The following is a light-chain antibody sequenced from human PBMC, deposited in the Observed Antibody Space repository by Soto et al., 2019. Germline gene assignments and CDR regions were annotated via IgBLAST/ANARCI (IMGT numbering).Light chain of an antibody. J-gene: IGKJ1*01. Sequence: DIQMTQSPSTLSVSVGDRVTITCRASQSISSWLAWYRQKPGKAPELLIYKASSLASGVSSRFSGSGSGTEFTLTISSLQPDYFATYCCKQYNTYWTFGQGTKVEIK. CDR2: KAS. CDR1: QSISSW. V-gene: IGKV1-5*03. CDR3: KQYNTYWT.